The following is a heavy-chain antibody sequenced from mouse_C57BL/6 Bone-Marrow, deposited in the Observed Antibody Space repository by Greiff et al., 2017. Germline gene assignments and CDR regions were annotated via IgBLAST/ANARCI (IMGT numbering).Heavy chain of an antibody. CDR1: GFTFSDYY. Sequence: EVQLVESGGGLVQPGGSLQLSCAASGFTFSDYYMYWVRQTPETRLEWVASISNGGGSPYSPDTVKGRFTISRDNAKNTLYLQMSRRKSEDTAMYYWARRGNYDDAMDDWGQGTSGTGSS. V-gene: IGHV5-12*01. CDR2: ISNGGGSP. J-gene: IGHJ4*01. CDR3: ARRGNYDDAMDD. D-gene: IGHD2-1*01.